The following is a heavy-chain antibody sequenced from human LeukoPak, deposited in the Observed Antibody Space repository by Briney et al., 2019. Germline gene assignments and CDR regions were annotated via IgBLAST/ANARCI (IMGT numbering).Heavy chain of an antibody. CDR2: IYYSGST. V-gene: IGHV4-39*07. CDR3: ARDVVYSSSWGLQDDAFDI. CDR1: GGSISSSSYY. D-gene: IGHD6-13*01. J-gene: IGHJ3*02. Sequence: SETLSLTCTVSGGSISSSSYYWGWIRQPPGKGLEWIGSIYYSGSTYYNPSLKSRVTISVDTSKNQFSLKLSSVTAADTAVYYCARDVVYSSSWGLQDDAFDIWGQGTVVTVSS.